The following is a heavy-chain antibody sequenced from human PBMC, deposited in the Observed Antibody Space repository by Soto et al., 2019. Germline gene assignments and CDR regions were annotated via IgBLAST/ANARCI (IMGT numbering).Heavy chain of an antibody. D-gene: IGHD3-10*01. CDR2: IWFDGTNE. CDR1: GFTFSNYG. V-gene: IGHV3-33*01. J-gene: IGHJ6*03. CDR3: GSEGGYGSGRRGSYCYYYMDV. Sequence: QERLVESGGGVVQPGRSLRLSCAASGFTFSNYGMNWVRQAPAKGLEWVAVIWFDGTNEYYAGSVKGRFTISRDNSKNTVFLQMNNMLGEETAVYFCGSEGGYGSGRRGSYCYYYMDVWGEGTRVTVSS.